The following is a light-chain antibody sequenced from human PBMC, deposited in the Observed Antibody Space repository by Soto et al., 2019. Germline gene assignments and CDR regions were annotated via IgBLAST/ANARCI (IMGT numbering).Light chain of an antibody. CDR2: ETS. CDR1: QTINKY. V-gene: IGKV1-39*01. Sequence: DIQMTQSPSSLSASVGDRVTITCRASQTINKYLNWYQQKPGKAPKLLISETSSLQSGVPSRLSGSESGTDFTLTISSLQPEDFAPYLCQQGFSKPWTFGQGTKVEIK. J-gene: IGKJ1*01. CDR3: QQGFSKPWT.